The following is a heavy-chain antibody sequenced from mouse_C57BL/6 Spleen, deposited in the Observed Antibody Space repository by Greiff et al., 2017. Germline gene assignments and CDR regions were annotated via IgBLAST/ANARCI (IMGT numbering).Heavy chain of an antibody. D-gene: IGHD2-5*01. CDR2: ISSGSSTI. J-gene: IGHJ4*01. V-gene: IGHV5-17*01. CDR1: GFTFSDYG. Sequence: EVKVVESGGGLVKPGGSLKLSCAASGFTFSDYGMHWVRQAPEKGLEWVAYISSGSSTIYYADTVKGRFTISRDNAKNTLFLQMTSLRSEDTAMYYCARTIVTYYAMDYWGQGTSVTVSS. CDR3: ARTIVTYYAMDY.